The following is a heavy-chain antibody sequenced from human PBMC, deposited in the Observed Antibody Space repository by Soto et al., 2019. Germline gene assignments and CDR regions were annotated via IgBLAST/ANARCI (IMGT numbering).Heavy chain of an antibody. CDR1: GGTFSSYA. J-gene: IGHJ3*02. D-gene: IGHD6-13*01. Sequence: GASVKVSCKASGGTFSSYAISWVRQAPGQGLEWMGGIIPIFGTANYAQKFQGRVTITADESTSTAYMELSSLRPEDTAVYYCARDSFTSSSWYGGDFDIWGQGTMVTVSS. CDR2: IIPIFGTA. V-gene: IGHV1-69*13. CDR3: ARDSFTSSSWYGGDFDI.